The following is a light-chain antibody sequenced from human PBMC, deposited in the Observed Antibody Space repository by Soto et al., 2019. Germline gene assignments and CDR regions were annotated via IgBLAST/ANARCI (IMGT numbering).Light chain of an antibody. CDR3: SSYADGSIYF. CDR2: YVD. CDR1: SRDVGAYDY. V-gene: IGLV2-14*03. J-gene: IGLJ1*01. Sequence: QSVLTQPASVSGSPGQSITISCTGTSRDVGAYDYVSWYLQYPDKAPQLLIYYVDHRPSGVSSRFSGSKSGNTASLTISGLQAEEEGDYYCSSYADGSIYFFGTGTKVTVL.